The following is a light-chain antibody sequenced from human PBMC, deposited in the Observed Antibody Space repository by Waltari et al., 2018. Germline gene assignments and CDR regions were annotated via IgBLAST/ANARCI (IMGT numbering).Light chain of an antibody. CDR2: DVA. CDR3: SSYTSSSTRV. V-gene: IGLV2-14*03. Sequence: QSALTQPASVSGSPGQSISISCTGTSSDVGGYNFVSWYQQHPGKAPQLMIYDVANRPSGVSNLFSGSKSGNTASLTISGLQAEDDADYYCSSYTSSSTRVFGTGTKVTVL. J-gene: IGLJ1*01. CDR1: SSDVGGYNF.